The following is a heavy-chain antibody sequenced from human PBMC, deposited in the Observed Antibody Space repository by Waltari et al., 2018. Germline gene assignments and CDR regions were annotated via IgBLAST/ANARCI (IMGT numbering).Heavy chain of an antibody. CDR2: FIYNGNT. D-gene: IGHD2-15*01. J-gene: IGHJ4*02. Sequence: QLQLQESGPGLAKPSETLSLICSISGGSISSTSYYWGWIRQPPGKGLEWIGSFIYNGNTYYNPSLKSRISFFVDTSKNQFLLQLRSVTAADTAMYYCARPGRVGGGSLMGLDYWGQGTLVTVSS. CDR1: GGSISSTSYY. V-gene: IGHV4-39*01. CDR3: ARPGRVGGGSLMGLDY.